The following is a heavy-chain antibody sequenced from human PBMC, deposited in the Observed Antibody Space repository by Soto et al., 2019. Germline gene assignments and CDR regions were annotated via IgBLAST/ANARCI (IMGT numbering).Heavy chain of an antibody. Sequence: ASVKVSCKASGYTFTSYYMHWVRQAPGQGLEWMGIINPSGGSTSYAQKFQGRVTMTRDTSTSTVYMELSSLRSEDTAVYYCARDRIGVADTDIGSKTSVFDYWGQGTLVTFSS. CDR2: INPSGGST. D-gene: IGHD5-18*01. J-gene: IGHJ4*02. V-gene: IGHV1-46*01. CDR3: ARDRIGVADTDIGSKTSVFDY. CDR1: GYTFTSYY.